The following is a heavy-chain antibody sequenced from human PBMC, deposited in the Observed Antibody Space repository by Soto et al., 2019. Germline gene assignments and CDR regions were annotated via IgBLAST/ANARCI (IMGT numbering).Heavy chain of an antibody. J-gene: IGHJ4*02. CDR3: ARDPH. Sequence: QVQLVESGGGVVQPGRSLRLSCAASGFTFSSYAMHWVRQAPGKGLEWVAVISYDGSNKYYADSVKGRFTISRDNSKNTLYLQMNSLRAEDTAVYYCARDPHWAQGTLVTVSS. CDR1: GFTFSSYA. V-gene: IGHV3-30-3*01. CDR2: ISYDGSNK.